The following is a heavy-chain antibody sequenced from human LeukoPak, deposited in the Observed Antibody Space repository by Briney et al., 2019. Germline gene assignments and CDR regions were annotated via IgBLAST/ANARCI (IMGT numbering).Heavy chain of an antibody. CDR3: ARDRGVEVATSDAFDI. CDR2: IYYSGST. Sequence: PSETLSLTCTVSGGSISSYYWSWIRQPPGKGLEWIGYIYYSGSTNYNPSLKSRVTISVDTSKNQFSLKLSSVTAADTAVYYCARDRGVEVATSDAFDIWGQGTMVTVSS. J-gene: IGHJ3*02. D-gene: IGHD5-24*01. V-gene: IGHV4-59*01. CDR1: GGSISSYY.